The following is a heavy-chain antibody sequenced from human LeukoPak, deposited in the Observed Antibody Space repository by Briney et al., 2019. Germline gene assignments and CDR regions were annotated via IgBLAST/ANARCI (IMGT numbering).Heavy chain of an antibody. V-gene: IGHV3-21*01. J-gene: IGHJ4*02. CDR1: GFTFSSYS. Sequence: RGSLRLSCAASGFTFSSYSMNWVRQAPGKGLEWVSSISSSSSYIYYADSVKGRFTISRDNAKNSLYLQMNSLRAEDTAVYYCARDRGSGYSSGLGYWGQGTLVTVSS. CDR2: ISSSSSYI. D-gene: IGHD6-19*01. CDR3: ARDRGSGYSSGLGY.